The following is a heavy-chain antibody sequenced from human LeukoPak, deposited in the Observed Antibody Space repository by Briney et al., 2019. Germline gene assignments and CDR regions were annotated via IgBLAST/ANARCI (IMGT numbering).Heavy chain of an antibody. D-gene: IGHD1-26*01. Sequence: GGSLRLSCAASGFTFSNAWMSWVRQAPGKGLEWVGRIKSKTDGGTTDYAAPVKGRFTISRDDSKNTLYLQMNSLKTEDTAVYYCTTDLVAYSGSFSRQLTAAGQGTFDYWGQGTLVTVSS. CDR2: IKSKTDGGTT. CDR1: GFTFSNAW. J-gene: IGHJ4*02. V-gene: IGHV3-15*01. CDR3: TTDLVAYSGSFSRQLTAAGQGTFDY.